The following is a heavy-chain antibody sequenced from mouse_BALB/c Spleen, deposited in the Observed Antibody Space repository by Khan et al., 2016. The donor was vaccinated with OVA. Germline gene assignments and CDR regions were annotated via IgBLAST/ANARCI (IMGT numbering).Heavy chain of an antibody. V-gene: IGHV1S137*01. Sequence: QVQLQQPGAELVRPGVSVKISCKGSGYTFTDYTIHWMKQSHTKSLEWIGIISTYYGDAKYNQKFKDRATMTVDKSSNTAYMELARLTSDDSAIYYSARSFTTTASLYAMDYWGQGTSVTVSS. D-gene: IGHD1-1*01. J-gene: IGHJ4*01. CDR3: ARSFTTTASLYAMDY. CDR2: ISTYYGDA. CDR1: GYTFTDYT.